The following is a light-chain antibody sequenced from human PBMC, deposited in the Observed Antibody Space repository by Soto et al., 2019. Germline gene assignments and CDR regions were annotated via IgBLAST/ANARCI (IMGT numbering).Light chain of an antibody. J-gene: IGKJ1*01. CDR3: QQYGSSLWT. CDR1: QSVSSSY. Sequence: EIVLTQSPGTLSLSPGERATLSCRASQSVSSSYLAWYQQKPGQAPSLLIYGASSRATGIPDRFSGSGSGTDFTLTISRLEPEDFAVYYCQQYGSSLWTFGKGTKVEIK. CDR2: GAS. V-gene: IGKV3-20*01.